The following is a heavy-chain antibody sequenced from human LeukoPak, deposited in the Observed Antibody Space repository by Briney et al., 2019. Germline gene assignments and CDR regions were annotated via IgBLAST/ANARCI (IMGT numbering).Heavy chain of an antibody. CDR1: GGTFSSYA. CDR2: IMPILGIA. V-gene: IGHV1-69*04. J-gene: IGHJ4*02. D-gene: IGHD1-26*01. Sequence: ASVKVSCKASGGTFSSYAISWVRQAPGQGLEWMGRIMPILGIANYAQKFQGRVTITADKSTSTAYMELSSLRSEDTAVYYCARDRGGSYTYDYWGQGTLVTVSS. CDR3: ARDRGGSYTYDY.